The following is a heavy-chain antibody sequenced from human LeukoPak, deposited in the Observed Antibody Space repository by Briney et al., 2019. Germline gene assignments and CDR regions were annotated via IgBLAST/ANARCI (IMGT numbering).Heavy chain of an antibody. CDR1: GGSISSSY. V-gene: IGHV4-4*09. D-gene: IGHD3-10*01. CDR3: ARSYGSGSYYSRYYYFYMDV. Sequence: SETLPLTCTVSGGSISSSYWSWIRQPPGKALEYIGYIHTSGYTNYNSSLKSRVTISMDTSKDQFSLMLNSVTAADTAVYFCARSYGSGSYYSRYYYFYMDVWGKGTTVTVSS. J-gene: IGHJ6*03. CDR2: IHTSGYT.